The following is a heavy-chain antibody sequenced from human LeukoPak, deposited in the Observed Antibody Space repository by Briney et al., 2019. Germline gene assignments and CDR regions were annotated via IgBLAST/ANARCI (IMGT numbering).Heavy chain of an antibody. Sequence: PSETLSLTCTVSGGTISNYYWSWIRQPPGKGLEWIAYIDYSGSTNYNPSLKSRVTISVDASRNQFSLNLSSVTAADTAVYYCARDRRRDLLHAFDIWGQGTMVTVSS. CDR1: GGTISNYY. J-gene: IGHJ3*02. CDR3: ARDRRRDLLHAFDI. D-gene: IGHD1-26*01. CDR2: IDYSGST. V-gene: IGHV4-59*01.